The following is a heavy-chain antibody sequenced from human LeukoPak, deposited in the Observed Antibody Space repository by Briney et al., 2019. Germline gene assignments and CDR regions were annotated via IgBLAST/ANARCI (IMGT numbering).Heavy chain of an antibody. J-gene: IGHJ3*02. V-gene: IGHV3-66*02. CDR3: ARDRSREEALDAFDI. D-gene: IGHD6-13*01. CDR1: GFTVSSNY. Sequence: GGSLRLSCAASGFTVSSNYMSWVRQAPGKGLEWVAVIYSGGSTYYADSVKGRFTISRDNSKNTLYLQMNSLRAEDTAVYYCARDRSREEALDAFDIWGQGTMVTVSS. CDR2: IYSGGST.